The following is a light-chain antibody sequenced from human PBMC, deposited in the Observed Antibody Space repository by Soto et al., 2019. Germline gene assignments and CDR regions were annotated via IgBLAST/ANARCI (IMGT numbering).Light chain of an antibody. CDR3: QHYGASPWT. V-gene: IGKV3-20*01. Sequence: EIVLTLSRYTLPLYPGERATLSCRASQTFSSIYLAWYQQKPGQAPRLLIYDASNRATDIPDRFSGSGSGTDFTLTISRLEPEDFAVYYCQHYGASPWTFGQGTKVDIK. CDR1: QTFSSIY. CDR2: DAS. J-gene: IGKJ1*01.